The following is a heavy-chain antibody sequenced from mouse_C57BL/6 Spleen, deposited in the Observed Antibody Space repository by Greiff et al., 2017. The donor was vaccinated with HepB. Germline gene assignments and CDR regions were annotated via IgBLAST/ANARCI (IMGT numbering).Heavy chain of an antibody. CDR1: GYTFTSYW. CDR2: IDPSDSET. CDR3: ARGDGSSYGTWFAY. D-gene: IGHD1-1*01. V-gene: IGHV1-52*01. Sequence: VQLQQPGAELVRPGSSVKLSCKASGYTFTSYWMHWVKQRPIQGLEWIGNIDPSDSETHYNQKFKDKATLTVDKSSSTAYMQLSSLTSEDSAVYYCARGDGSSYGTWFAYWGQGTLVTVSA. J-gene: IGHJ3*01.